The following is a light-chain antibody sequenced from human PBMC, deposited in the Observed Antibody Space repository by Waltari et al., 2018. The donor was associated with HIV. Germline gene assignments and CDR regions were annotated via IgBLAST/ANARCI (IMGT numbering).Light chain of an antibody. CDR1: TSNIGAGDA. Sequence: QSVLTQPPSVSGSPGQRVTISCTGNTSNIGAGDAVPSYQQLPGTAPKPRIYGNTNRPSGVPDRFSGSTSGTSASLAITGLQADDEADFYCQSYDSSLSGVIFGGGTKLTVL. V-gene: IGLV1-40*01. J-gene: IGLJ2*01. CDR2: GNT. CDR3: QSYDSSLSGVI.